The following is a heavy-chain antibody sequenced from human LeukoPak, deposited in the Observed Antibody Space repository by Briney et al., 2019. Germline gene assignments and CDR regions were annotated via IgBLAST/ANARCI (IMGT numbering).Heavy chain of an antibody. V-gene: IGHV3-9*03. CDR2: ISWNSGSI. D-gene: IGHD6-6*01. J-gene: IGHJ4*02. Sequence: PGGSLRLSCSASGFTFDDYAMDWVRQAPGKGLEWVSGISWNSGSIGYADSVKGRFTISRDNAKNSLYLQMNGLRAEDMALYYCARAYSSSSYFYYWGQGTLVTVSS. CDR3: ARAYSSSSYFYY. CDR1: GFTFDDYA.